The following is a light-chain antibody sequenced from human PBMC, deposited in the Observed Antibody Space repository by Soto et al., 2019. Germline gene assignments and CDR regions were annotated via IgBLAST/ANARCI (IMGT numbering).Light chain of an antibody. Sequence: IVLTQSPDTLSLSPGERATLSCSASQNFGSSYLAWYQQKRGQAPRLLIYDASTRASGIPDRFSGSGSGTDFTLTISRLEPEDSAVYYCQQYTGPPTTFGQGTRLENK. CDR1: QNFGSSY. J-gene: IGKJ5*01. V-gene: IGKV3-20*01. CDR3: QQYTGPPTT. CDR2: DAS.